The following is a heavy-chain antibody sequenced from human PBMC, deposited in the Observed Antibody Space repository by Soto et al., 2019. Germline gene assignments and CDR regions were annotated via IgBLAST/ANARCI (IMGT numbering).Heavy chain of an antibody. CDR3: ARVFDCSGGSCYLHYYYYMDV. D-gene: IGHD2-15*01. CDR2: INHSGST. CDR1: GGSFSGYY. V-gene: IGHV4-34*01. J-gene: IGHJ6*03. Sequence: SETLCLTCAVYGGSFSGYYWSGIRQPPGKGLEWIGEINHSGSTNYNPSLKSRVTISVDTSKNQFSLKLSSVTAADTAVYYCARVFDCSGGSCYLHYYYYMDVWGKGTTVTVSS.